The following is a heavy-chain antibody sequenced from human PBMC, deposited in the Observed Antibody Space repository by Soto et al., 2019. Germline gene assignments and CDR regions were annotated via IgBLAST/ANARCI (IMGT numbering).Heavy chain of an antibody. CDR1: GGSVSSGSYY. V-gene: IGHV4-61*01. J-gene: IGHJ5*02. Sequence: PSETLSLTCTVSGGSVSSGSYYWIWIRQPPGKGLEWIGYIYYTGSTNYNPSLKSRVTISVDTSKNQFSLKLSSVTAADTAVYYCARVFSRFDPWGQGTLVTVSS. CDR3: ARVFSRFDP. D-gene: IGHD3-3*01. CDR2: IYYTGST.